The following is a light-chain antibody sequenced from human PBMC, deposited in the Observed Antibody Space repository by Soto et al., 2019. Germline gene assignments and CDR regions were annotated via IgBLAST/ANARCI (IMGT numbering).Light chain of an antibody. CDR2: GSS. J-gene: IGKJ2*01. Sequence: EVVLTQSPGTLSLSPGERATLSCRASQSVSNNYLAWYQQKPGQAPRLLIFGSSDRATGIPDRFSGSGSGTDFTLTISRLEPEDFAMYYCQQYGSSPPYTFGLGTRV. CDR1: QSVSNNY. V-gene: IGKV3-20*01. CDR3: QQYGSSPPYT.